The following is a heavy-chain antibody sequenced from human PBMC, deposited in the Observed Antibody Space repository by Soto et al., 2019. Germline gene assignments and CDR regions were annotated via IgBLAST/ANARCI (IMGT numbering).Heavy chain of an antibody. J-gene: IGHJ4*02. V-gene: IGHV3-33*01. Sequence: GGSLRLSCAASEFTCSSYGMHCVRQAPDKGLEWVAVIWYDGSNKYYADSVKGRFTISRDNSKNTLYLQMNSLRAEDTAVYYCASGSSSTPPLDWGQGTLVTVSS. D-gene: IGHD2-2*02. CDR3: ASGSSSTPPLD. CDR1: EFTCSSYG. CDR2: IWYDGSNK.